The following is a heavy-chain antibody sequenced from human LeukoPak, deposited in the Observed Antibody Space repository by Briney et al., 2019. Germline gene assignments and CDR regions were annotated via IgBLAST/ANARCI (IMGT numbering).Heavy chain of an antibody. CDR3: ARDRGSNYDILTGYKTDDAFDI. Sequence: PSETLSLTCTVSGGSISSGSYYWSWIRQPAGKGLEWIGRIYTSGSTNYNPSLKSRVTISVDTSKNQFSLKLSSVTAADTAVYYCARDRGSNYDILTGYKTDDAFDIWGQGTMVTVSS. V-gene: IGHV4-61*02. CDR1: GGSISSGSYY. J-gene: IGHJ3*02. D-gene: IGHD3-9*01. CDR2: IYTSGST.